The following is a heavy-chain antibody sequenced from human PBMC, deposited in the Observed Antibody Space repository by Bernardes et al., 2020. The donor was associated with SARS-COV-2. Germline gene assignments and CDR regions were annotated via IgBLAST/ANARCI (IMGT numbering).Heavy chain of an antibody. Sequence: SLRLSCAASGFTFSSYGMHWVRQAPGKGLEWVAVISYDGSNKYYADSVKGRFTISRDNSKNTLYLQMNSLRAEDTAVYYCAKATSGFDPWGQGTLVTVSS. D-gene: IGHD6-19*01. CDR2: ISYDGSNK. V-gene: IGHV3-30*18. CDR3: AKATSGFDP. J-gene: IGHJ5*02. CDR1: GFTFSSYG.